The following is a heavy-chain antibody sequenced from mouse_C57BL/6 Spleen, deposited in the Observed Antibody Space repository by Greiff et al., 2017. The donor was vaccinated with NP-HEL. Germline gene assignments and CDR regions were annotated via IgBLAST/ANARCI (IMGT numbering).Heavy chain of an antibody. V-gene: IGHV1-22*01. CDR1: GYTFTDYN. D-gene: IGHD1-1*01. Sequence: EVQLQQSGPELVKPGASVKMSCKASGYTFTDYNMHWVKQSHGKSLEWIGYINPNNGGTSYNQKFKGKATLTVNKSSSTAYMELRSLTSEDSAVYYCARGAYYYGSSPYYFDYWGQGTTLTVSS. CDR2: INPNNGGT. CDR3: ARGAYYYGSSPYYFDY. J-gene: IGHJ2*01.